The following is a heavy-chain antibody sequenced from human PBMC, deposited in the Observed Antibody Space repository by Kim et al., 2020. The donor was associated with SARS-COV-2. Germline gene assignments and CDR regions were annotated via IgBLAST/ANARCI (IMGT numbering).Heavy chain of an antibody. CDR3: AKDSWGSGTYYTVAD. CDR2: IWSDGGTK. CDR1: GFSFPDSG. Sequence: GGFLRLSCAASGFSFPDSGMHWVRQAPGKGLEWLAIIWSDGGTKFYADSVKGRFTISRDNLNNTLFLHMDNLRAGDTAVYYCAKDSWGSGTYYTVADWGQGTLVTVSS. J-gene: IGHJ4*02. D-gene: IGHD3-10*01. V-gene: IGHV3-33*03.